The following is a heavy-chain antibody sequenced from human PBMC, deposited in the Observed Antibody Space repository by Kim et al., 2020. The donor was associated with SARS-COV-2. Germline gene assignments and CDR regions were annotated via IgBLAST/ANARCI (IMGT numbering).Heavy chain of an antibody. Sequence: SETLSLTCTVSGGSISSYYWSWIRQPPGKGLEWIGYIYYSGSTNYNPSLKSRVTISVDTTKNQFSLKLSSVTAADSGVYYCARDQVGYYYYGMDVWGQGTTVTVSS. D-gene: IGHD1-26*01. CDR1: GGSISSYY. J-gene: IGHJ6*02. CDR3: ARDQVGYYYYGMDV. CDR2: IYYSGST. V-gene: IGHV4-59*01.